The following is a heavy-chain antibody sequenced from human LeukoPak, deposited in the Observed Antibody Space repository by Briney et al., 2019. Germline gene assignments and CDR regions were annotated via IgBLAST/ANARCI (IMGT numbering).Heavy chain of an antibody. CDR3: ARALNPLPGTYYFDY. CDR2: IYISGST. J-gene: IGHJ4*02. D-gene: IGHD2-15*01. CDR1: GASINSHY. V-gene: IGHV4-4*07. Sequence: PSETLSLTCTVSGASINSHYWSWIRQHAGEGLEWIGRIYISGSTNYNSSLQSRVTMSVGTSKNQFSLKLTSVTAADTAVYYCARALNPLPGTYYFDYWGQGTLVTVSS.